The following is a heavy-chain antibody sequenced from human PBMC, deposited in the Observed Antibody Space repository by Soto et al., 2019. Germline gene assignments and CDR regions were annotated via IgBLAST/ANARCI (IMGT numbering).Heavy chain of an antibody. J-gene: IGHJ4*02. D-gene: IGHD5-12*01. Sequence: QVNLQESGPGLVRPAETLSVTCSVSGGSMSGHAWVWIRQAAGKGLEGIGHIYPSGSASYNPSLRRRGTMSLDSSHNHLFLKLTSATTADTAVYYCGRGKSYSVYDFWGPGTLVTVSS. V-gene: IGHV4-4*07. CDR3: GRGKSYSVYDF. CDR1: GGSMSGHA. CDR2: IYPSGSA.